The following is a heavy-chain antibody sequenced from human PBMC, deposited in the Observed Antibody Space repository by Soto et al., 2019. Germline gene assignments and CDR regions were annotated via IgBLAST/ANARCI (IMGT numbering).Heavy chain of an antibody. D-gene: IGHD6-19*01. J-gene: IGHJ1*01. V-gene: IGHV3-23*01. CDR3: AKADGEQWLIPHLDN. CDR1: GFNFKKFS. Sequence: LRLSCEASGFNFKKFSMGWVRQAPGEGLEWVSGISCCGGSTFYADSVKGRFSLARDDSKNTLSLQLNSLRVEDTAHYYCAKADGEQWLIPHLDNWGQGTQVTVSS. CDR2: ISCCGGST.